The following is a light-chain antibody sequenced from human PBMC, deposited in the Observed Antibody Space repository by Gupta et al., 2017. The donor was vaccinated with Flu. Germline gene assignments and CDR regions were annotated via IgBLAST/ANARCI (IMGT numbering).Light chain of an antibody. CDR2: DDT. CDR1: NIGGKT. CDR3: QVWGGSSDQGV. V-gene: IGLV3-21*02. J-gene: IGLJ3*02. Sequence: SYVVTQPHSVSVGPGQTTRITCGGNNIGGKTVHWYQQKPGQAPVVAVYDDTARASGIPERFSGSNSGNTATLTISRVEAGDEADYYCQVWGGSSDQGVFGGGTKLTVL.